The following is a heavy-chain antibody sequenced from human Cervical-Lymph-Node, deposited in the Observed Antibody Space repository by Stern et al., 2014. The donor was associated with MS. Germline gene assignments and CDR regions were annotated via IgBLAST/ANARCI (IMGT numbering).Heavy chain of an antibody. D-gene: IGHD1-14*01. CDR3: ARQTTAWASDV. CDR2: ILPGDSET. V-gene: IGHV5-51*01. Sequence: VQLVESGAELIRPGESLKISCKGSGYKFSIYWIAWVRQMPGKGLEWMGIILPGDSETRYSPSFQGKVTMSADKSTSTAYLQWSSLNASDTAMYFCARQTTAWASDVWGQGTLVTVSS. J-gene: IGHJ4*02. CDR1: GYKFSIYW.